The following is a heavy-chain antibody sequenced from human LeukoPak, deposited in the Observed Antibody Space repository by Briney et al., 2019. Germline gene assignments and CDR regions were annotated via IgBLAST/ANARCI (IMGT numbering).Heavy chain of an antibody. CDR3: ARDGGSYYFDY. V-gene: IGHV4-39*07. CDR1: GGSIISTIYY. J-gene: IGHJ4*02. CDR2: ISYSGSS. Sequence: SETLSLTCTVSGGSIISTIYYWGWIRQSPGTGLDWIGSISYSGSSFCKPSLKSRVTIAVDTSKNQFSLRLSSVTAADTAVYYCARDGGSYYFDYWGQGTLVTVSS. D-gene: IGHD1-26*01.